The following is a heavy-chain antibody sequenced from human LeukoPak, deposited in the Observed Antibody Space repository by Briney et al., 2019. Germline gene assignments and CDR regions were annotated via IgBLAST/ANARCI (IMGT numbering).Heavy chain of an antibody. D-gene: IGHD6-13*01. CDR2: FTSMSRTI. V-gene: IGHV3-21*01. J-gene: IGHJ4*02. Sequence: GGSLRLSCAASGFTFSRCSMTWVRQAPGKGLEWVSSFTSMSRTIYYADSVKGRFTISRDDAKESLYLQMNSLRAEDTAIYYCARQSSGIAATDKIDYWGQGALVTVSS. CDR3: ARQSSGIAATDKIDY. CDR1: GFTFSRCS.